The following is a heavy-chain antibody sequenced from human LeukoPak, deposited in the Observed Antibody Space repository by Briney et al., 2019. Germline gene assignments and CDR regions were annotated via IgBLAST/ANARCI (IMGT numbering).Heavy chain of an antibody. CDR3: ANGPQYNTLTGYYKVRSHLDY. V-gene: IGHV3-7*01. CDR1: GFTFRTYW. CDR2: IKQDGNEK. D-gene: IGHD3-9*01. J-gene: IGHJ4*02. Sequence: PGGSLRLSCAASGFTFRTYWMSWVRRAPGKGLEWVANIKQDGNEKYYVDSVKGRFTISRDNAKNSLDLQMNSLRAEDTAVYYCANGPQYNTLTGYYKVRSHLDYWGQGTLVTVSS.